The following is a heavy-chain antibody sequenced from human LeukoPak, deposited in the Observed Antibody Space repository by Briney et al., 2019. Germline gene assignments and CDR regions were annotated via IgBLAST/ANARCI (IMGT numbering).Heavy chain of an antibody. D-gene: IGHD6-6*01. CDR3: ARVGYSSSSGDDY. V-gene: IGHV4-34*01. CDR1: GGSFSGYY. CDR2: INHSGST. J-gene: IGHJ4*02. Sequence: SETLSLTCAVYGGSFSGYYWSWVRQPPGKGLEWIGEINHSGSTNYNPSLKSRVTISVDTSKNQFSLKLSSVTAAGTAVYYWARVGYSSSSGDDYWGQGTLVTVSS.